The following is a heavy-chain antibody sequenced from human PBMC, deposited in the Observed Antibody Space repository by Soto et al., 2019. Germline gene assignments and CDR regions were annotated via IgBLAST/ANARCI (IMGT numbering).Heavy chain of an antibody. CDR1: GDPITSYF. CDR3: ARTLSGFTYGSRQFYFDY. V-gene: IGHV4-4*07. Sequence: QVQLQESGPGLVKPSETLSLTCNVSGDPITSYFWTWIRQPAGKGLEWIGHVFPGGPTSHNSSLKSRVSMSIDTSKNQFYLTLTSVTAADTAVYYCARTLSGFTYGSRQFYFDYWGQGTLVTVSS. J-gene: IGHJ4*02. D-gene: IGHD3-10*01. CDR2: VFPGGPT.